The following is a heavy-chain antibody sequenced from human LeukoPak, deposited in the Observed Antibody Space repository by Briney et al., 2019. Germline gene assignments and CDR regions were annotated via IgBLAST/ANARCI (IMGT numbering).Heavy chain of an antibody. CDR1: GGSISSGSYY. Sequence: SETLSLTCTVSGGSISSGSYYWSWIRQPPGKGLEWIGYIYYSGSTNYNPSLKSRVTISVDTSKNQFSLKLSSVTAADTAVYYCASGGASGSYVPWGQGTLVTVSS. D-gene: IGHD1-26*01. CDR3: ASGGASGSYVP. V-gene: IGHV4-61*01. J-gene: IGHJ5*02. CDR2: IYYSGST.